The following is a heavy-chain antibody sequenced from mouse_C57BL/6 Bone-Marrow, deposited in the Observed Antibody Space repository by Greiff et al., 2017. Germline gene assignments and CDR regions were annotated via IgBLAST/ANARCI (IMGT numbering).Heavy chain of an antibody. CDR2: FNPYNGGT. CDR1: GYTFTDYY. J-gene: IGHJ3*01. Sequence: VQLMESGPVLVKPGASVKMSCKASGYTFTDYYMNWVKQSNGKSLEWIGAFNPYNGGTSYNQKFTGKATLNVEKSSSTAYLESNRLTSEDSAFYYCANLVVSFAYWGQGTLVTVSA. CDR3: ANLVVSFAY. V-gene: IGHV1-19*01.